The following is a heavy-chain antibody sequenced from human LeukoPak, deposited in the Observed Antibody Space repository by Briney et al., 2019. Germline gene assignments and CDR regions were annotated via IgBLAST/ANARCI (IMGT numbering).Heavy chain of an antibody. CDR1: GFTFSRFW. Sequence: GGSLRLSCAASGFTFSRFWISWVRQAPGMGLEWVANIKQDGSEKYYVDSVKGRFTISRDNAKNSLYLQMNSLRGEDTAVFYCARVSCTNGVCYGFDYWGQGTLVTVSS. V-gene: IGHV3-7*01. CDR2: IKQDGSEK. J-gene: IGHJ4*02. D-gene: IGHD2-8*01. CDR3: ARVSCTNGVCYGFDY.